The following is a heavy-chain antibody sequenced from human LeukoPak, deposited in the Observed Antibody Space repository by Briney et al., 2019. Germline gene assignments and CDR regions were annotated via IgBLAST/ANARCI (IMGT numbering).Heavy chain of an antibody. CDR3: TTLPGQLNFDWLLYPTYYFDY. CDR1: GFTFSNAW. V-gene: IGHV3-15*01. CDR2: IKSKTDGGTT. J-gene: IGHJ4*02. D-gene: IGHD3-9*01. Sequence: GGSLRLSCAASGFTFSNAWMSWVRQAPGKGLEWVGRIKSKTDGGTTDYAAPVKGRFTISRDDSKNTLYLQMNSLKTEDTAVYYCTTLPGQLNFDWLLYPTYYFDYWGQGTLVTVSS.